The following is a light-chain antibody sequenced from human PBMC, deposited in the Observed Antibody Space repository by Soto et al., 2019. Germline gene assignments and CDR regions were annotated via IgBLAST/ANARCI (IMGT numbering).Light chain of an antibody. J-gene: IGKJ4*01. CDR3: QQYGSSPPLT. V-gene: IGKV3-20*01. Sequence: EIVLTQSPGTLSLSPGERATLSCRASQCVSSSYLAWYQQKPGQAPRLLIYGASSRATGIPDRFSGSGSGTDFTLTISRLEPEDFVVYYCQQYGSSPPLTFGGGTKVDIK. CDR1: QCVSSSY. CDR2: GAS.